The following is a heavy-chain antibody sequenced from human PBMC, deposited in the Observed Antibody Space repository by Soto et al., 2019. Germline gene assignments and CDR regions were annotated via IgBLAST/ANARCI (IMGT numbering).Heavy chain of an antibody. CDR2: IYYSGST. D-gene: IGHD2-2*01. Sequence: SETLSLTCTVSGGSVSSGSYYWSWIRQPPGKGLEWIGYIYYSGSTNYNPSLKSRVTISVDTSKNQFSLKLSSVTAADTAVYYCARDDCISTSCYHPLYGMDVWGQGTTVTAP. J-gene: IGHJ6*02. V-gene: IGHV4-61*01. CDR1: GGSVSSGSYY. CDR3: ARDDCISTSCYHPLYGMDV.